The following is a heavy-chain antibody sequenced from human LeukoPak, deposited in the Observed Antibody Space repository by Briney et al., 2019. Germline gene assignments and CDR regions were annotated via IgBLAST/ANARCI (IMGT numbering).Heavy chain of an antibody. V-gene: IGHV3-33*01. CDR1: GFTFSSYG. J-gene: IGHJ4*02. Sequence: PGRPLRLSCAASGFTFSSYGMHWVRQAPGKGLEWVAVIWSDGSNKYQGDSVKGRFTISRDNSKNTLYLQMNSLRAEDTAVYYCARDPGYGLSGFDYWGQGTLVTVSS. CDR2: IWSDGSNK. CDR3: ARDPGYGLSGFDY. D-gene: IGHD5-12*01.